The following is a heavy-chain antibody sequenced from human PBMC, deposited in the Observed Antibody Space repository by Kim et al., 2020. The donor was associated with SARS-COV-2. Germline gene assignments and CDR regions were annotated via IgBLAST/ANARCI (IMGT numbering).Heavy chain of an antibody. J-gene: IGHJ4*02. CDR3: ARESAY. Sequence: GGSLRLSCVASGFTFSSAWMHWFRQAPGKGLEWVAKIKPDGGATFYVDSVRGRFTISRDNAKNSLYLQMNTLRDDDTGIYYCARESAYWGQGTLVTVPS. CDR2: IKPDGGAT. V-gene: IGHV3-7*01. CDR1: GFTFSSAW.